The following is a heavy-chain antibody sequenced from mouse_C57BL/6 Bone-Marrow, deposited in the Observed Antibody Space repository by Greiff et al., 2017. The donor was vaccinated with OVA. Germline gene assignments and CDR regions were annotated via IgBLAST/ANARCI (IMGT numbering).Heavy chain of an antibody. Sequence: DVKLVESGPGLVKPSQTVFLTCTVTGISITTGNYRWSWIRQFPGNKLEWIGYIYYSGTITYNPSLTSRTTITRDTPKNQFFLEMNSLTAEDTATDYCARGPRGSSPMDYWGQGTSVTVSS. J-gene: IGHJ4*01. CDR2: IYYSGTI. D-gene: IGHD1-1*01. V-gene: IGHV3-5*01. CDR1: GISITTGNYR. CDR3: ARGPRGSSPMDY.